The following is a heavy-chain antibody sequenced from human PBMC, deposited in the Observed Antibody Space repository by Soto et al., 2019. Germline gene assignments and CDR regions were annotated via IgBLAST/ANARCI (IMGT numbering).Heavy chain of an antibody. V-gene: IGHV3-23*01. CDR1: GFSFSTYG. D-gene: IGHD1-1*01. CDR2: VSGGSGST. CDR3: AKWNGYGDY. Sequence: EVQLLESGGGLVQPGGSLRLSCAVSGFSFSTYGVTWVRQAPGKGLEWVGGVSGGSGSTHYADSVKGRFTITEDDYKNTVYLQMNSLRVEDTAVYYCAKWNGYGDYWGQGTLVTVSS. J-gene: IGHJ4*02.